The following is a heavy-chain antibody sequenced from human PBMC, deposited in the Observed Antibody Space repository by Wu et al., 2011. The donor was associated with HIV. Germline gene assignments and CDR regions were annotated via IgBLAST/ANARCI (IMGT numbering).Heavy chain of an antibody. CDR2: IIPVYGTS. CDR1: GGTFSNYA. D-gene: IGHD3-3*01. CDR3: ARVNFGGAFDI. Sequence: QVQLVQSGAEVKKPGSSVNVSCKTSGGTFSNYAISWVRQAPGQGLEWMGGIIPVYGTSDYAQKFQGRVTITADESTSTAYMELSSLTSEDTAIYFCARVNFGGAFDIWGQGTAVTVSS. J-gene: IGHJ3*02. V-gene: IGHV1-69*12.